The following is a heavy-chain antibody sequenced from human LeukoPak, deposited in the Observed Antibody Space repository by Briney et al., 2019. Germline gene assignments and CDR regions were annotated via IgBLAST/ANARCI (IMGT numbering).Heavy chain of an antibody. J-gene: IGHJ5*02. V-gene: IGHV1-8*01. CDR2: MNPNSGNS. Sequence: ASVKVSCKASGYTFTSYDINWVRQATGQGLEWMGWMNPNSGNSGYAQKFQGRVTMTRNTSISTAYMELSSLRSEDTAVYYCARSGGYDPSGWFDPWGQGTLVTVSS. D-gene: IGHD5-12*01. CDR3: ARSGGYDPSGWFDP. CDR1: GYTFTSYD.